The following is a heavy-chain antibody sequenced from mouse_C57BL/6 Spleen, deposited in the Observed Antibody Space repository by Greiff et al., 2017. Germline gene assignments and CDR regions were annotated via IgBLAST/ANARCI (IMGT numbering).Heavy chain of an antibody. V-gene: IGHV1-81*01. Sequence: VQLQQPGAELARPGASVKLSCKASGYTFTSYGISWVKQRTGQGLEWIGEIYPRSGNTYYNEKFKGKATLTADKSSSTAYMELRSLTSEDSAVYFCARLSTVVAFYAMDDWGQGTSVTVSS. CDR3: ARLSTVVAFYAMDD. D-gene: IGHD1-1*01. CDR2: IYPRSGNT. J-gene: IGHJ4*01. CDR1: GYTFTSYG.